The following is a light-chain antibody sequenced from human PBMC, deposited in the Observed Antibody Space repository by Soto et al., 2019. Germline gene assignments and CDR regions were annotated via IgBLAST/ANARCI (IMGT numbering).Light chain of an antibody. CDR2: AAS. V-gene: IGKV3-15*01. CDR1: QSVSSN. Sequence: EIVMTQSPATLSVSPGERATLSCRASQSVSSNLAWYQQKPGQAPRLLIYAASTRPTGIPARFSGSGSGTEFTLPISSLQSEDFAVYYGQQYNNWPPLTFGGGTKVEIK. J-gene: IGKJ4*01. CDR3: QQYNNWPPLT.